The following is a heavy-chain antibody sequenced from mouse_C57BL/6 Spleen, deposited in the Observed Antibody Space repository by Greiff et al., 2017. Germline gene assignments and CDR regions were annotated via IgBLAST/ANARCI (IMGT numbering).Heavy chain of an antibody. D-gene: IGHD1-1*01. J-gene: IGHJ2*01. CDR3: ARPLITTVPYFDY. CDR1: GYSFTGYY. CDR2: INPSTGGT. Sequence: DVKLVESGPELVKPGASVKISCKASGYSFTGYYMNWVKQSPEKSLEWIGEINPSTGGTTYNQKFKAKATLTVDKSSSTAYMQLKSLTSEDSAVYYCARPLITTVPYFDYWGQGTTLTVSS. V-gene: IGHV1-42*01.